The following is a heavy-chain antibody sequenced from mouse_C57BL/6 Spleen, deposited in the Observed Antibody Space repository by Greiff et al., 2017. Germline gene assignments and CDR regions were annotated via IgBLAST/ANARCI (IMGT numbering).Heavy chain of an antibody. CDR2: IDPETGGT. CDR3: TRTACYSKPAWFAY. Sequence: QVQLQQPGAELVRPGASVTLSCKASGYTFTDYEMPWVKQTPVPGLEWIGAIDPETGGTAYNQKFKGKAILTADKSSSTAYMELRSLTSEDSAVYYCTRTACYSKPAWFAYWGQGTLVTVSA. CDR1: GYTFTDYE. D-gene: IGHD2-5*01. J-gene: IGHJ3*01. V-gene: IGHV1-15*01.